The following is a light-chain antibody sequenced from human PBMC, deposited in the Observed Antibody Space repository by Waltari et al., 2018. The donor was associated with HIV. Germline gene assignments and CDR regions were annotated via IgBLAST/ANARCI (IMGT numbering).Light chain of an antibody. CDR2: DVS. V-gene: IGLV2-23*02. CDR1: SSDVGGYNY. CDR3: CSYAGSSTFAV. Sequence: QSALTQPASVSGSPGQSITISCTGTSSDVGGYNYVSWYQQHPGKAPKLMIYDVSKRPAGVSNRFSGSKSGNTASRTISGLQAEDESDYYCCSYAGSSTFAVFGGGTKLTVL. J-gene: IGLJ2*01.